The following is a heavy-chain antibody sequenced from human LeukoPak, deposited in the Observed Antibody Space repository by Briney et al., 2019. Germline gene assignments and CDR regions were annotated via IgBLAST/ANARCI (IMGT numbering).Heavy chain of an antibody. J-gene: IGHJ4*02. CDR1: GYTFTGYY. CDR2: LNPNSGGT. D-gene: IGHD3-22*01. CDR3: ARVTDTFYYDSSPGYTDY. Sequence: GASVKVSCKASGYTFTGYYMHWVRQAPGQGLEWMGWLNPNSGGTNYAQKFQGRVTMTRDTSISTAYMELSRLTSDDTAVYYCARVTDTFYYDSSPGYTDYWGQGTLVTVSS. V-gene: IGHV1-2*02.